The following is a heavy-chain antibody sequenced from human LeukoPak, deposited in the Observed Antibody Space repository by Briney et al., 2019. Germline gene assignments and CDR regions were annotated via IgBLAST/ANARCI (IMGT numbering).Heavy chain of an antibody. V-gene: IGHV4-59*08. CDR3: ARHQGGSSWYYFDY. J-gene: IGHJ4*02. Sequence: SETLSLTCTVSGGSISGYYWSWIRQPPGKGLEWIGYIYYSGSTNYNPSLKSRVTISVDTSKNQFSLKLSSVTAADTAVYYCARHQGGSSWYYFDYWGQGTLVTVSS. CDR1: GGSISGYY. CDR2: IYYSGST. D-gene: IGHD6-13*01.